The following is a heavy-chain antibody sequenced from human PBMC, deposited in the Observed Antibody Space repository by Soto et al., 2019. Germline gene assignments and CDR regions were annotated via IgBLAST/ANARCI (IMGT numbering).Heavy chain of an antibody. CDR1: GFTFSSYA. CDR2: ISYDGSNK. J-gene: IGHJ4*02. Sequence: GESLKISCAASGFTFSSYAMHWVRQAPGKGLEWVAVISYDGSNKYYADSVKGRFTISRDNSKNTLYLQMNSLRAEDTAVYYCARAFGGSYFDYWGQGTLVTVSS. CDR3: ARAFGGSYFDY. D-gene: IGHD1-26*01. V-gene: IGHV3-30*04.